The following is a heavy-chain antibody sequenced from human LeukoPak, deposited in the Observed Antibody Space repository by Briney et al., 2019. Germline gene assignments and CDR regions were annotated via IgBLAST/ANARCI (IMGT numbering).Heavy chain of an antibody. Sequence: GGSLRLSCAASGFTFSSYAMSWVRQAPGKGLEWVSSISWNSAAIGYADSVKGRFTISRDNARNSLYLQMNSLRAEDTAVYYCGREIPRGPNTLDYWGQGTLVTVSS. CDR2: ISWNSAAI. D-gene: IGHD3-10*01. CDR3: GREIPRGPNTLDY. CDR1: GFTFSSYA. V-gene: IGHV3-48*04. J-gene: IGHJ4*02.